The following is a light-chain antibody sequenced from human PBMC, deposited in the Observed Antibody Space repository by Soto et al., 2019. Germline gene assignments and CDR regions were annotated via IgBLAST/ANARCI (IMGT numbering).Light chain of an antibody. CDR2: EVS. Sequence: QSALTQPASVSGSPGQSITIYCTGTSSDVGGYNYVSWYQQHPGKAPKLMIYEVSNRPSGVSNRFSGSKSDNTASLTISGLQAEDEADYYCSSYTSSSTLVFGGGTKLTVL. CDR3: SSYTSSSTLV. CDR1: SSDVGGYNY. J-gene: IGLJ2*01. V-gene: IGLV2-14*01.